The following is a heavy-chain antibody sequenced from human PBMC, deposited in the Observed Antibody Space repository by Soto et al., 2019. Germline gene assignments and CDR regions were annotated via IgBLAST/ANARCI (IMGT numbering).Heavy chain of an antibody. Sequence: PGGSLRLSCAASGFTFSSYGMHWVRQAPGKGLEWVAVISYDGSNKYYADSVKGRFTISRDNSKNTLYLQMNSLRAEDTAVYYCAKDPHLGRSSRPYYYGMDVWGQGTTVTVSS. V-gene: IGHV3-30*18. CDR2: ISYDGSNK. D-gene: IGHD6-13*01. CDR3: AKDPHLGRSSRPYYYGMDV. J-gene: IGHJ6*02. CDR1: GFTFSSYG.